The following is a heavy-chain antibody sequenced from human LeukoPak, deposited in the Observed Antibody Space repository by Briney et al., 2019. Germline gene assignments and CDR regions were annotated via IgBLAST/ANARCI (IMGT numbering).Heavy chain of an antibody. V-gene: IGHV4-34*01. J-gene: IGHJ6*02. CDR1: GGSFSGYY. CDR2: INHSGST. Sequence: SETLSLTCAVYGGSFSGYYWSWIRQPPGKGLEWIGEINHSGSTNYNPFLKSRVTISVDTSKNQFSLKLSSVTAADTAVYYCARDCGGDCYGPSYYYGMDVWGQGTTVTVSS. CDR3: ARDCGGDCYGPSYYYGMDV. D-gene: IGHD2-21*02.